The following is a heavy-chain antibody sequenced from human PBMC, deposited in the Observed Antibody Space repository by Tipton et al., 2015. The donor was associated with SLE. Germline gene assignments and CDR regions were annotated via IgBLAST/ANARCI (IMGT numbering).Heavy chain of an antibody. Sequence: TLSLTCTASGGSISSSSYYWGWIRQPPGKGLEWIGEINHSGSTNYNPSLKSRVTISVDTSKNQFSLKLSSVTAADTAVYYCARGGSYYDSSGSDYWGQGTLVTVSS. V-gene: IGHV4-39*07. CDR1: GGSISSSSYY. CDR2: INHSGST. J-gene: IGHJ4*02. D-gene: IGHD3-22*01. CDR3: ARGGSYYDSSGSDY.